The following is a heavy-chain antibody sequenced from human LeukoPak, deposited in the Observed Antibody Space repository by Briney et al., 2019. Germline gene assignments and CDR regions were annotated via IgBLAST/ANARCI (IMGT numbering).Heavy chain of an antibody. CDR1: GYTFTSYG. V-gene: IGHV1-18*01. J-gene: IGHJ4*02. CDR3: ARGIYMITFGGVIVPFDY. CDR2: ISAYNGNT. D-gene: IGHD3-16*02. Sequence: ASVKVSCKASGYTFTSYGISWVRQAPGQGLEWMGWISAYNGNTNYAQKLQGRVTMTTDTSTSTAYMELRSLRSDDTAVYYCARGIYMITFGGVIVPFDYWGQGTLVTVSS.